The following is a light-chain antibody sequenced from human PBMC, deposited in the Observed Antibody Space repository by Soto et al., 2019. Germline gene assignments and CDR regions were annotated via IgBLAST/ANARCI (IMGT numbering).Light chain of an antibody. CDR1: QSIHIW. CDR3: HQYSTSPLT. Sequence: DIQMTQSPSTLSASVGDSVSITCRASQSIHIWLAWYQQKPGKAPKLLIYKASNLQNGVPSRFSGSGSGTEFTLTISSLQPDDFANYYCHQYSTSPLTFGGRTKVEIK. CDR2: KAS. V-gene: IGKV1-5*03. J-gene: IGKJ4*01.